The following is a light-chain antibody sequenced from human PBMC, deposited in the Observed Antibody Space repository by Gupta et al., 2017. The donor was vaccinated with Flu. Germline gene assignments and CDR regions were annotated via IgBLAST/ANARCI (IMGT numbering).Light chain of an antibody. CDR3: QQRSNWPPFT. CDR1: QSVSSY. V-gene: IGKV3-11*01. CDR2: DAS. J-gene: IGKJ3*01. Sequence: IVLTQSPATLSLSPGARATLSCRASQSVSSYLAWYQQKPGQAPRLLIYDASNRATGIPARFSGSGSGTDFTLTISSLEPEDFAVYYCQQRSNWPPFTFGPGTKVEIK.